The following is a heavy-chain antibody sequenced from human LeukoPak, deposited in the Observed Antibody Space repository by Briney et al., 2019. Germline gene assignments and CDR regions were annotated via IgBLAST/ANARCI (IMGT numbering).Heavy chain of an antibody. D-gene: IGHD6-13*01. CDR2: IKQDGSEK. V-gene: IGHV3-7*01. CDR1: GFTFSSYA. CDR3: AREAGAAAGTSGWFDP. J-gene: IGHJ5*02. Sequence: GGSLRLSCAASGFTFSSYAMHWVRQAPGKGLEWVANIKQDGSEKYYVDSVKGRFTISRDDAKNSLYLQMNSLRAEDTAVYYCAREAGAAAGTSGWFDPWGQGTLVTVSS.